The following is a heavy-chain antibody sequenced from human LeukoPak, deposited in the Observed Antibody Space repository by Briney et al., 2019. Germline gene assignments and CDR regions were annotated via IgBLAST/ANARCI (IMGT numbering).Heavy chain of an antibody. Sequence: GGSLRLSCAASGFTFSSYAMSWVRQAPGKGLEWVSAISGSGGSTYYADSVKGRFTISRDNSKNTLYLQMNSLRAEDTAVYYCAKHLNPYYDFWSGQGGYWGQGTLVTVSS. V-gene: IGHV3-23*01. CDR2: ISGSGGST. CDR1: GFTFSSYA. J-gene: IGHJ4*02. CDR3: AKHLNPYYDFWSGQGGY. D-gene: IGHD3-3*01.